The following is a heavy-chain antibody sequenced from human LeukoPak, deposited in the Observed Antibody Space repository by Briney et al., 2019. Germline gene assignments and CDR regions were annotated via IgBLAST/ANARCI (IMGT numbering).Heavy chain of an antibody. J-gene: IGHJ6*02. D-gene: IGHD5-18*01. CDR3: ARALRGYSYGNYYYYYGMDV. V-gene: IGHV4-59*01. Sequence: PSETLSLTCTVSGDSISSYYWNWIRQPPGKGLEWIGYIFYSVNTNYNPSLKSRATISVDTSKNQFSLKLSSVTAADTAVYYCARALRGYSYGNYYYYYGMDVWGQGTTVTVSS. CDR2: IFYSVNT. CDR1: GDSISSYY.